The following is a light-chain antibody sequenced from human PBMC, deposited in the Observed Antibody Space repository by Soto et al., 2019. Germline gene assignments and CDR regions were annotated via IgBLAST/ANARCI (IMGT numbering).Light chain of an antibody. J-gene: IGKJ4*01. Sequence: EIVLTQSPGTLSLSPGERATLSCRASQSVSCSYLAWYQQKPGQAPRLLIYGASSRATGIPDRFSGYGSGTDFTLTISRLEPEDFAVYYCQQYGSSPLTFGGGTKVEIK. CDR3: QQYGSSPLT. CDR2: GAS. CDR1: QSVSCSY. V-gene: IGKV3-20*01.